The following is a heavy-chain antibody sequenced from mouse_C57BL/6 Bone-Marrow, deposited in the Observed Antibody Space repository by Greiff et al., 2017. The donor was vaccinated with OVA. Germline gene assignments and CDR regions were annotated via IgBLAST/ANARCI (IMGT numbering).Heavy chain of an antibody. V-gene: IGHV14-4*01. CDR2: IDPENGDT. D-gene: IGHD1-1*01. CDR3: TTGGYYGSSIYAMDY. Sequence: EVQLQQSGAELVRPGASVKLSCTASGFNIKDDYMHWVKQRPEQGLEWIGWIDPENGDTEYASKFQGKATITADTSSNTAYLQLSSLTSEDTAVYYCTTGGYYGSSIYAMDYWGQGTSVTVSS. CDR1: GFNIKDDY. J-gene: IGHJ4*01.